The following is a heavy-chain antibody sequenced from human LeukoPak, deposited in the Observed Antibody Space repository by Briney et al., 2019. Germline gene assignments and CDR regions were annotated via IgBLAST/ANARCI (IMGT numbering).Heavy chain of an antibody. CDR1: GYSFTSYY. J-gene: IGHJ4*02. Sequence: GESLRISCKASGYSFTSYYITWVRQMPGKGLEWLGIINPGDSDTRYSPSFQGQVTISADKSISTANLQWSSLKASDTAMYYCARRIGSGWYDYWGQGTLVTVSS. D-gene: IGHD6-19*01. CDR3: ARRIGSGWYDY. CDR2: INPGDSDT. V-gene: IGHV5-51*01.